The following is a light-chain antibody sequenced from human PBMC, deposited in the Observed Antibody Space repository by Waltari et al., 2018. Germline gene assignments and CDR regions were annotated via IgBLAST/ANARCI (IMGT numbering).Light chain of an antibody. Sequence: QSVLTQPPSASGTPGQRVAISCSGSSSNIGSNTVNWYQQFPVTAPKLLIYSNDKGPPGVPDRFSGSRSGTSASLAISGLQSEDEADYYCAAWDDRLNGYVFGSGTKVTVL. V-gene: IGLV1-44*01. CDR1: SSNIGSNT. J-gene: IGLJ1*01. CDR3: AAWDDRLNGYV. CDR2: SND.